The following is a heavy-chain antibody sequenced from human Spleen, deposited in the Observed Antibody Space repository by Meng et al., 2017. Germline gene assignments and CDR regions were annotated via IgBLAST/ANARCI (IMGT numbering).Heavy chain of an antibody. CDR2: MNPNSTST. V-gene: IGHV1-8*01. Sequence: ASVKVSCKASGYTFTSYDINWVRQATGQGLEWMGWMNPNSTSTGFAQKFQGRVTMTRDTSISTAYMELSSLRSDDTAVYYCARATSDYDSGSYYNVPDYWGQGTLVTVSS. CDR3: ARATSDYDSGSYYNVPDY. J-gene: IGHJ4*02. CDR1: GYTFTSYD. D-gene: IGHD3-10*01.